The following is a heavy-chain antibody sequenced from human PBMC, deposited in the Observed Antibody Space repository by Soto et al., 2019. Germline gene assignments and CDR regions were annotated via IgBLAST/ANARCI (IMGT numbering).Heavy chain of an antibody. Sequence: QVQLVQSGAEVKKPGSSVKVSCKASGVTFSSYAISWVRQAPGQRLGWMGGIIPIFGTADYEQKFQASVKIAADECTRAADMELSSLRSEDTAVYYCSRDGVVYDFSPFDYWGQGTLVTVSS. V-gene: IGHV1-69*12. J-gene: IGHJ4*02. CDR3: SRDGVVYDFSPFDY. D-gene: IGHD2-8*02. CDR2: IIPIFGTA. CDR1: GVTFSSYA.